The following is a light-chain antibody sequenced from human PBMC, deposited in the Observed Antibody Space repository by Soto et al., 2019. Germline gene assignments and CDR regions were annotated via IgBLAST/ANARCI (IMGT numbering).Light chain of an antibody. Sequence: DIQMTQSPSTLSSSLGDRVSINCRASQSISAWLAWYQQKPGKAPRLLIYAASTLQSGVPSRFSGSGSGTDFTLTIRCLQSEDFATYYCKQYYSYRTCGQGTKVDIK. J-gene: IGKJ1*01. CDR2: AAS. CDR1: QSISAW. CDR3: KQYYSYRT. V-gene: IGKV1-5*01.